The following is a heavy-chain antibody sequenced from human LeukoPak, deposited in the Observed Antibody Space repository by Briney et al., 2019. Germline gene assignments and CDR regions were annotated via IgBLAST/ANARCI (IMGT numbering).Heavy chain of an antibody. CDR1: GGSFNDYY. CDR2: VNHSGNT. Sequence: SETLSLTCAVYGGSFNDYYWSWIRQPPGKTLEWIGEVNHSGNTNYNPSLESRVTISVDNSKNQFSLKLSSVTAADTAVYYCASPRSSWDYYFDYWGQGTLVTVSS. D-gene: IGHD6-13*01. V-gene: IGHV4-34*01. J-gene: IGHJ4*02. CDR3: ASPRSSWDYYFDY.